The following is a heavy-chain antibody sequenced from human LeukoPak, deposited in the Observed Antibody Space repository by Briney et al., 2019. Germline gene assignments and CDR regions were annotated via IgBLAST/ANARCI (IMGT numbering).Heavy chain of an antibody. CDR3: AKSDLVA. CDR2: INNDGSSA. D-gene: IGHD3-9*01. Sequence: GGSLRLSCVASGFTFNNYWMHWVRQTPGKGLIYISRINNDGSSANYADSVRGRFTISRDNAENTLYLQMNSLRAEDTAVYYCAKSDLVAWGQGTLVTVSS. CDR1: GFTFNNYW. J-gene: IGHJ5*02. V-gene: IGHV3-74*01.